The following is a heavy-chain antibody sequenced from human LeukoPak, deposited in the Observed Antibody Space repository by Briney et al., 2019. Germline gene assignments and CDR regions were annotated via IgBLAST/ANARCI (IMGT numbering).Heavy chain of an antibody. Sequence: ASVKVSCKASGYTFTSYGISWVRQAPGQGLEWMGWISAYNGNTNYAQKLQGRVTMTTDTSTSTAYMELRSLRSDDTAVYYCARDGSKTAAGHWCFGLWGRGNLVTVSS. CDR2: ISAYNGNT. CDR3: ARDGSKTAAGHWCFGL. D-gene: IGHD6-13*01. CDR1: GYTFTSYG. V-gene: IGHV1-18*01. J-gene: IGHJ2*01.